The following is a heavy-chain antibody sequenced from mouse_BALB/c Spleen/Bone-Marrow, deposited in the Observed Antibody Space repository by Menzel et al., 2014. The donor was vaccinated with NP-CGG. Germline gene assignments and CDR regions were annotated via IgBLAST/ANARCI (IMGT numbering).Heavy chain of an antibody. V-gene: IGHV1-20*02. J-gene: IGHJ2*01. CDR1: GCSFTGYF. CDR3: ERGLDGCYSFDY. CDR2: INPYNGDT. Sequence: DVKLVESGLELVKPGASVKISCKASGCSFTGYFMNRVMQSHGKSLEWIGRINPYNGDTFYNQKFKGKATLTVDKSSSTAHMELRSLASEGSAVYYCERGLDGCYSFDYWGQGTTLTISS. D-gene: IGHD2-3*01.